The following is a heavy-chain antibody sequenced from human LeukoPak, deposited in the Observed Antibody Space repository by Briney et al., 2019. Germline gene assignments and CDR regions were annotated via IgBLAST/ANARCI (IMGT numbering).Heavy chain of an antibody. CDR2: IYTSGST. V-gene: IGHV4-4*07. CDR3: ARERWLDGYYFDY. Sequence: SETLSLTCTVSGGSISSYYWSWLRQPAGKGLEWIGRIYTSGSTNYNPSLKSRVAMSVDTSKNQFSLRLSSVTAADTAVYYCARERWLDGYYFDYWGQGTLVTVSS. J-gene: IGHJ4*02. CDR1: GGSISSYY. D-gene: IGHD6-19*01.